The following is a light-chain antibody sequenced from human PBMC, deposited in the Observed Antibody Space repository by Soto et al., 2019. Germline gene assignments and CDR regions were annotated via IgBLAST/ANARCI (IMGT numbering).Light chain of an antibody. CDR2: AAS. J-gene: IGKJ3*01. CDR3: LHLNSYSPDT. CDR1: QGISSW. V-gene: IGKV1-12*01. Sequence: DIQMTQSPSSVSASVGDRVTITCRASQGISSWLAWYQQKPGKAPKLLIFAASTLQNGVPSRFSGSGSGTEFTLTISSLQPEDFATYYCLHLNSYSPDTFGPGTKVDIK.